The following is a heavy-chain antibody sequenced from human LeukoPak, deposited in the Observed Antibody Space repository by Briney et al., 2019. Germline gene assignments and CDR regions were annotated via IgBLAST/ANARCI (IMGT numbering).Heavy chain of an antibody. Sequence: SETLSLTCTVSGGSINSSSYYWGWIRQPPGKGLEWIGSIYYSGSTYYNPSLKSRVTISVDTSKNQFSLKLTSVTAADTAVYYCPRRNYFDSSGYTYWAQGTLVTVSS. V-gene: IGHV4-39*01. CDR3: PRRNYFDSSGYTY. J-gene: IGHJ1*01. CDR1: GGSINSSSYY. CDR2: IYYSGST. D-gene: IGHD3-22*01.